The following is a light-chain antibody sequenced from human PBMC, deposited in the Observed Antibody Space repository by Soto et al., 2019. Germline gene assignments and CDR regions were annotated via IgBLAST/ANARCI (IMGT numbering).Light chain of an antibody. CDR3: QKYSSALWA. Sequence: DIQMTQSPSSLSAFVGDRVTITCRASQAITNDLAWYQQKPGKVPELLIYAASTLQSGVPSRFSGSGSGTDFTLIISSLQPEDVATYYCQKYSSALWAFGQGTKVEIK. V-gene: IGKV1-27*01. CDR2: AAS. CDR1: QAITND. J-gene: IGKJ1*01.